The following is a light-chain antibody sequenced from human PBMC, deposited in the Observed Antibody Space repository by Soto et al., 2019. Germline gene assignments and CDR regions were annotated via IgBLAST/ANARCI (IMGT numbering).Light chain of an antibody. J-gene: IGKJ1*01. CDR1: QSIRSY. CDR3: QQSYSTPPWT. Sequence: DIQLTQSPSSLSASVGDKVTITCRASQSIRSYLNWVQQKPGKAPKLLIYDASSLQTGVTSRFSGSGSGTDFSLTISSLQPEDFATYYCQQSYSTPPWTFGQGTKVDIK. CDR2: DAS. V-gene: IGKV1-39*01.